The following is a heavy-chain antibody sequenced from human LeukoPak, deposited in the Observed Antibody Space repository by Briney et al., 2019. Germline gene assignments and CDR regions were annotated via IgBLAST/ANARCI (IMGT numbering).Heavy chain of an antibody. CDR1: GFIVTSNY. V-gene: IGHV3-53*01. CDR3: ARVDSSSWIMDV. J-gene: IGHJ6*02. D-gene: IGHD6-13*01. CDR2: IYSGGST. Sequence: GGSLRLSCAASGFIVTSNYMSWVRQAPGKGLEWVSVIYSGGSTYYVDSVKGRFTISRDNSKNTLYLQMSSLRAEDTAVYYCARVDSSSWIMDVWGQGTTVTVSS.